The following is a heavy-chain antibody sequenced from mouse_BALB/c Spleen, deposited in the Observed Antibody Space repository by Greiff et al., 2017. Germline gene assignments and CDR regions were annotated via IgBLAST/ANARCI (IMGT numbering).Heavy chain of an antibody. CDR2: ILPGSGST. Sequence: VQLQQSGAELMKPGASVKISCKATGYTFSSYWIEWVKQRPGHGLEWIGEILPGSGSTNYNEKFKGKATFTADTSSNTAYMQLSSLTSEDSAVYYCAKGSTIRDWYFDVWGAGTTVTVSS. CDR3: AKGSTIRDWYFDV. CDR1: GYTFSSYW. D-gene: IGHD1-1*01. V-gene: IGHV1-9*01. J-gene: IGHJ1*01.